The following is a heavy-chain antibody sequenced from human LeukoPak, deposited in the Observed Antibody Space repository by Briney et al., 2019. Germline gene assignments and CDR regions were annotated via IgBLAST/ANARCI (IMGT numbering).Heavy chain of an antibody. D-gene: IGHD6-6*01. Sequence: SETLSLTCAVYGGSFSGDYWSWIRQPPGKGLEWVGEINHSGSTNYNPSLKTRVTISVDTSKNQFSLKLSSVTAADTAVYYCARFIAAPQYYFDYWGQGTLVTVSS. CDR2: INHSGST. V-gene: IGHV4-34*01. CDR1: GGSFSGDY. CDR3: ARFIAAPQYYFDY. J-gene: IGHJ4*02.